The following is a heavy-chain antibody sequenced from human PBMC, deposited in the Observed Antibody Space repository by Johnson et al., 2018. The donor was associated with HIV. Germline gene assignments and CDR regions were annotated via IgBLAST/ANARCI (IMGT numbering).Heavy chain of an antibody. D-gene: IGHD3-10*01. V-gene: IGHV3-30*02. J-gene: IGHJ3*02. Sequence: QEKLVESGGGVVQPGRSLRLSCAASGFTFSSYGMHWVRQAPGKGLEWVAFIRYDGSNKYYADSVKGRFTISRDNSKNTLYLQMNSLRAEDTAVYYCAKDSSVLLCFDIWGQGTMVTVSS. CDR3: AKDSSVLLCFDI. CDR2: IRYDGSNK. CDR1: GFTFSSYG.